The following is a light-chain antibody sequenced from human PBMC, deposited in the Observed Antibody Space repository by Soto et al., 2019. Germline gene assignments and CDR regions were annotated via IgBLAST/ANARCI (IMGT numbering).Light chain of an antibody. CDR2: EVR. J-gene: IGLJ1*01. CDR1: SSDVGAYYY. Sequence: QSALTQPASVSGSPGQSITISCTGTSSDVGAYYYVCWYQHNAGKAPKLMIYEVRKRPSGVSNRFSGSKSGNTASLTLSGPQPEAEADYYCNSYTSRSALYVFGTGTKVTVL. CDR3: NSYTSRSALYV. V-gene: IGLV2-14*01.